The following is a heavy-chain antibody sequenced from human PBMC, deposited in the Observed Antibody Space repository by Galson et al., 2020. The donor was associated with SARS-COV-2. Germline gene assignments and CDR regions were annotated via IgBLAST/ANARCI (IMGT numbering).Heavy chain of an antibody. V-gene: IGHV1-3*04. CDR2: INTGNGNP. CDR1: GYTFSTYA. CDR3: ARRIRQAVVFDV. Sequence: ASVKVSCKASGYTFSTYAIHWVRQAPGQRLEWLGWINTGNGNPKYSQNFQNRVTMTRDTSATTVYLEVTNLKSEDTAIYYCARRIRQAVVFDVWGQGTRVTGSS. J-gene: IGHJ3*01. D-gene: IGHD2-15*01.